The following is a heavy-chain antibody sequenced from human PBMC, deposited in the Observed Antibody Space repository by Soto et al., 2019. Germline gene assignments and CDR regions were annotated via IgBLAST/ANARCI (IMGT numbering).Heavy chain of an antibody. D-gene: IGHD1-1*01. CDR2: IIPIFGTA. J-gene: IGHJ5*02. Sequence: GASVKVSCKASGGTFSSYAISWVRQAPGEGLEWMGGIIPIFGTANCAQKFQGRVTITADESTSTAYMELSSLRAEDTAVYYCARDRRPSSLQLERRPTPFDPWGQGTLVTVSS. CDR1: GGTFSSYA. V-gene: IGHV1-69*13. CDR3: ARDRRPSSLQLERRPTPFDP.